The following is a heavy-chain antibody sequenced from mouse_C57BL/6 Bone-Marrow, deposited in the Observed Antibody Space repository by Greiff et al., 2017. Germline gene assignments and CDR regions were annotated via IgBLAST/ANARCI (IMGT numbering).Heavy chain of an antibody. CDR1: GYTFTSSW. V-gene: IGHV1-55*01. CDR3: ARPYCGNYWYFDV. CDR2: IYPGSGST. Sequence: QVQLQQPVAELVKPGASVKLSCTASGYTFTSSWITWVKQRPGQGLEWIGGIYPGSGSTNYTEKFQSKATLTVDTSSSTAYMQLSRLTSEDSAVYYCARPYCGNYWYFDVGGRGTTVTVSA. J-gene: IGHJ1*03. D-gene: IGHD2-10*01.